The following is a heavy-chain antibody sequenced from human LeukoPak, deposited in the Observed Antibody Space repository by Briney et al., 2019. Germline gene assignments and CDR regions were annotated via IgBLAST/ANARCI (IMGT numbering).Heavy chain of an antibody. J-gene: IGHJ4*02. Sequence: SETLSLTCAVYGGSFSGYYWSWIRQPPGKGLEWIGEINHSGSTNYNPSLKSRVTISVDTSKNQFSLKLSSVTAADTAVYYCARTRDGYPDYWGRGTLVTVSS. CDR2: INHSGST. V-gene: IGHV4-34*01. D-gene: IGHD5-24*01. CDR3: ARTRDGYPDY. CDR1: GGSFSGYY.